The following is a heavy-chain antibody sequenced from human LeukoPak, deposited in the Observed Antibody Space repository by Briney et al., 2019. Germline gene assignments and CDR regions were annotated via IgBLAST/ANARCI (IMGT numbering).Heavy chain of an antibody. CDR3: ASRPVRGTNAFDI. J-gene: IGHJ3*02. CDR2: IYHSGST. V-gene: IGHV4-39*07. CDR1: GGSISSSSYY. D-gene: IGHD3-10*01. Sequence: SETLSLTCTVSGGSISSSSYYWGWIRQPPGKGLEWIGEIYHSGSTNYNPSLKSRVTISVDKSKNQFSLKLSSVTAADTAVYYCASRPVRGTNAFDIWGQGTMVTVSS.